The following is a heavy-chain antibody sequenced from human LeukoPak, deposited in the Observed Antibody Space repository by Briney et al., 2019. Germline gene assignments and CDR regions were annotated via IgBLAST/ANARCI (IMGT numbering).Heavy chain of an antibody. V-gene: IGHV3-48*03. Sequence: PGGSLRLSCAASGFTFRVYEMQWVRQAPGKGLEWVSYISGRGDTIYYADSVKGRFTISRDNARNSLYLQMNSLRSEDTALYYCARGDYYGSQNYTYYIWGQGTMVTVSS. CDR1: GFTFRVYE. J-gene: IGHJ3*02. CDR3: ARGDYYGSQNYTYYI. CDR2: ISGRGDTI. D-gene: IGHD3-10*01.